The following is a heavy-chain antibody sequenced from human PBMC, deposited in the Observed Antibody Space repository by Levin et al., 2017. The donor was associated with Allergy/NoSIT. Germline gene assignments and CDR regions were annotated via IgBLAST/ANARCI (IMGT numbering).Heavy chain of an antibody. D-gene: IGHD2-8*01. CDR1: GGSISSSSYY. CDR2: IYYSGST. CDR3: ARHVGRTVYVPFDY. Sequence: NPSETLSLTCTVSGGSISSSSYYWGWIRQPPGKGLEWIGSIYYSGSTYYNPSLKSRVTISVDTSKNQFSLKLSSVTAADTAVYYCARHVGRTVYVPFDYWGQGTLVTVSS. V-gene: IGHV4-39*01. J-gene: IGHJ4*02.